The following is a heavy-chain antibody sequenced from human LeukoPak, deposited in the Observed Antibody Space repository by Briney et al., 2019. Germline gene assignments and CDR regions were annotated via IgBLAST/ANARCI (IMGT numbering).Heavy chain of an antibody. CDR2: ISSSSSYI. Sequence: PGGSLRLSCAASGFTFSSYSMNWVRQAPGKGLEWVSSISSSSSYIYYADSVKGRFTISRDNSKNTLYLQMNSLRAEDTAVYYCAEDDYIVGANYFDYWGQGTLVTVSS. V-gene: IGHV3-21*04. CDR3: AEDDYIVGANYFDY. CDR1: GFTFSSYS. J-gene: IGHJ4*02. D-gene: IGHD1-26*01.